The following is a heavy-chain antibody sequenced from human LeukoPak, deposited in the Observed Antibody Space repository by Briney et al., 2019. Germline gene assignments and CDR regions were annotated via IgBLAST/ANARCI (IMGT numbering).Heavy chain of an antibody. CDR1: GYTFTSYY. V-gene: IGHV1-46*01. Sequence: ASVKVSCKASGYTFTSYYMHWVRQAPGQGLEWMGIINPSGGSTSYAQKFQGRVTMTRDMSTSTAYMELRSLRSDDTAVYYCARDKAARAEYFQHWGQGTLVTVSS. CDR2: INPSGGST. CDR3: ARDKAARAEYFQH. J-gene: IGHJ1*01.